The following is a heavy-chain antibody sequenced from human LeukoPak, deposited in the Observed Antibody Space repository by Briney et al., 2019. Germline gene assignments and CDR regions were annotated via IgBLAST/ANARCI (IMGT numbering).Heavy chain of an antibody. Sequence: SETLSLTCTVSGGSISSGSYYWSWIRQPAGKGLEWIGRIYTSGSTNYNPSLKSRVTISVDTSKNQFSLKLSSVTAADTAVYYCARQSSGWTGDFDLWGRGTLVTVSS. CDR1: GGSISSGSYY. V-gene: IGHV4-61*02. CDR2: IYTSGST. CDR3: ARQSSGWTGDFDL. D-gene: IGHD6-19*01. J-gene: IGHJ2*01.